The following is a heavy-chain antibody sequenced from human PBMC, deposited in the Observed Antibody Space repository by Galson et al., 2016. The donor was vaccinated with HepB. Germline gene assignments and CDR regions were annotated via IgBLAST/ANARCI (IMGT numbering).Heavy chain of an antibody. J-gene: IGHJ4*02. CDR3: ARDRGADVI. D-gene: IGHD3-10*01. CDR2: IIPIFGTT. Sequence: SVKVSCKASGGTLSYYAISWVRQAPGQGLEWMGGIIPIFGTTNYAQKFKGRVTITADESTSTANMELNSLRSEDTAVYYCARDRGADVIWGQGTLVTVSS. V-gene: IGHV1-69*13. CDR1: GGTLSYYA.